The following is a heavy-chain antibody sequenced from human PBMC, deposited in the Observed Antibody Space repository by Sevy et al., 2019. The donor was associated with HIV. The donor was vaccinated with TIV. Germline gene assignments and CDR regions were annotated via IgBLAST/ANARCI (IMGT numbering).Heavy chain of an antibody. CDR3: ARTYDSSVIDAFDI. CDR2: IYYSGST. D-gene: IGHD3-22*01. CDR1: GGSISSSSYY. Sequence: SETLSLTCTVSGGSISSSSYYWGWIRQPPGKGLEWIGSIYYSGSTYYNPSLKSRVTISVDTSKNQFSLKLSSVTAAETAVYYCARTYDSSVIDAFDIWGQGTMVTVSS. J-gene: IGHJ3*02. V-gene: IGHV4-39*01.